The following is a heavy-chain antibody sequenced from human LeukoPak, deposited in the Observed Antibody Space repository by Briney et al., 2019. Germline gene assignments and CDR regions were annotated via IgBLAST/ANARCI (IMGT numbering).Heavy chain of an antibody. J-gene: IGHJ5*02. CDR2: ISAYNGNT. CDR1: GYTSTSYG. CDR3: ARDFNWNYVEWFDP. D-gene: IGHD1-7*01. V-gene: IGHV1-18*01. Sequence: GASVKVSCKASGYTSTSYGISWVRQAPGQGLEWMGWISAYNGNTNYAQKLQGRVTMTTDTSTSTAYMELRSLRSDDTAVYYCARDFNWNYVEWFDPWGQGTLVTVSS.